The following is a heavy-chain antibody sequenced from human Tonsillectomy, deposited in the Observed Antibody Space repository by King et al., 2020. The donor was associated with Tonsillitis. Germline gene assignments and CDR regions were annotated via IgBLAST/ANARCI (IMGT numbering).Heavy chain of an antibody. D-gene: IGHD3-10*01. CDR2: MNPNSGNT. Sequence: GQLVQSGAEVKKPGASVKVSCKASGYTFTSYDINWVRQATGQGLEWMGWMNPNSGNTGYAQKFQGRVTMTRNTSISTAYMELSSLRSEDTAVYYCARGKSAGGVYYYYGMDVWGQGTTVTVSS. CDR3: ARGKSAGGVYYYYGMDV. J-gene: IGHJ6*02. V-gene: IGHV1-8*01. CDR1: GYTFTSYD.